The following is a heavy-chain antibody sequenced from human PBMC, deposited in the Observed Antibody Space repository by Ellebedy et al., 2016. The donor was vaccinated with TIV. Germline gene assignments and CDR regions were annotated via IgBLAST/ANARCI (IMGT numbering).Heavy chain of an antibody. V-gene: IGHV3-23*01. J-gene: IGHJ5*02. Sequence: GESLKISCAASGFTFSSYAMSWVRQAPGKGLEWVSAISGSGGSTYYADSVKGRFTLSRDNSKNTLYLQMNSLRAEDTAVYYCARDPGNLWFGELLRSGWFDPWGQGTLVTVSS. CDR3: ARDPGNLWFGELLRSGWFDP. D-gene: IGHD3-10*01. CDR1: GFTFSSYA. CDR2: ISGSGGST.